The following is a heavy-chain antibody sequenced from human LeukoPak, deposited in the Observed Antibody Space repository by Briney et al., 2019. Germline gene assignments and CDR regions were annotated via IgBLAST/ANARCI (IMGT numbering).Heavy chain of an antibody. CDR2: INPNSGFK. CDR3: ARLADCSSSSCRSFDY. Sequence: ASVKDSCKASGYPFTGYYLHWVRQAPGQRLAWMGGINPNSGFKKYAQKFQDRVTMTRDTSSSTAYMELSRLRSDDTAVYYCARLADCSSSSCRSFDYWGQGTLVTVSS. D-gene: IGHD2-2*01. J-gene: IGHJ4*02. CDR1: GYPFTGYY. V-gene: IGHV1-2*02.